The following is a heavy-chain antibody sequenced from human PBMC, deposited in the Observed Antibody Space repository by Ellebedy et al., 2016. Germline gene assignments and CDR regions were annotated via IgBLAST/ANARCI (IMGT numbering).Heavy chain of an antibody. CDR3: AREGGIFGLDY. D-gene: IGHD3-3*02. CDR2: ISFDGSNK. J-gene: IGHJ4*02. V-gene: IGHV3-30*03. CDR1: GFTFSSYG. Sequence: GESLKISXAASGFTFSSYGMHWVRQAPGKGLEWAAVISFDGSNKYYADSVKGRFTISRDNSKNTLYLQMNSLRAEDTAVYYCAREGGIFGLDYWGQGTLVTVSS.